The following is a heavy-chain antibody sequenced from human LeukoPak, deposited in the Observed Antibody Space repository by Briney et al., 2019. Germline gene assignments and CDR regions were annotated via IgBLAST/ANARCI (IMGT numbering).Heavy chain of an antibody. CDR3: ARHLKVVNPFDY. V-gene: IGHV5-51*01. Sequence: GESLKISCKVSGYTFSSYWIGWVRQMPGEGLEWMGIIYPGDSYTNYSPSFQGHVTISADKSISTAYLQWSSLKASDTAMYYCARHLKVVNPFDYWGQGTLVTVSS. CDR2: IYPGDSYT. J-gene: IGHJ4*02. CDR1: GYTFSSYW. D-gene: IGHD4-23*01.